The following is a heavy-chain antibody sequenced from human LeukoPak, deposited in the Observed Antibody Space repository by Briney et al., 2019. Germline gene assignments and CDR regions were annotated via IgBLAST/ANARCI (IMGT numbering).Heavy chain of an antibody. CDR2: ISSSSSYI. V-gene: IGHV3-21*01. Sequence: GGSLRLSCVASGFTFSSYSMNWVRQAPGKGLEWVSSISSSSSYIYYADSVRGRFTISRDNAKNSLYLQMNSLRAEDTAVYYCARGDRDLYCSSTSCYPVLGGQGTLVTVSS. CDR1: GFTFSSYS. D-gene: IGHD2-2*01. CDR3: ARGDRDLYCSSTSCYPVL. J-gene: IGHJ4*02.